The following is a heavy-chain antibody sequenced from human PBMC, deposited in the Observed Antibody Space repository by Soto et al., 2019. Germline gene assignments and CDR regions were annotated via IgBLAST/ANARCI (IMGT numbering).Heavy chain of an antibody. D-gene: IGHD4-17*01. V-gene: IGHV3-74*03. CDR2: IKTDGSDI. CDR3: ARDQTTGDWFDA. CDR1: GFTFSSNY. Sequence: PGGSLRLSCAASGFTFSSNYMHWVRQAPGKGLVWVSRIKTDGSDIKYADSVKGRFTISRDNAKNTVYLQMNSLRADDTAVYYCARDQTTGDWFDAWGQGALVTVSS. J-gene: IGHJ5*02.